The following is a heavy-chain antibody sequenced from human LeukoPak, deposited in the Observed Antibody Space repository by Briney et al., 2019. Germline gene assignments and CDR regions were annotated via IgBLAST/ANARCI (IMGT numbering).Heavy chain of an antibody. J-gene: IGHJ5*02. CDR3: ARGGIVVVPGGFDP. Sequence: PSETLSLTCAVYGGSFSDYYWSWIRQPPGKGLEWIGEINHSGSTNYNPSLKSRVTISVDTSKNQFSLKLSSVTAADTAVYYCARGGIVVVPGGFDPWGQGTLVTVSS. V-gene: IGHV4-34*01. D-gene: IGHD3-22*01. CDR1: GGSFSDYY. CDR2: INHSGST.